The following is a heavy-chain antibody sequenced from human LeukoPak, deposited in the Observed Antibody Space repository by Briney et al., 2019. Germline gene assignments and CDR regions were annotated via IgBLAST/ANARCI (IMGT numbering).Heavy chain of an antibody. D-gene: IGHD4-17*01. CDR1: GGSISSYY. Sequence: PSETLSLTSTVSGGSISSYYWSWIRQPPGRGLEWIGYIYYSGSTNYNPSLKSRVTISVDTSKNQFSLKLSSVTAADTAVYYCASVDYGDYAGRLDYWGQGTLVTVSS. V-gene: IGHV4-59*01. J-gene: IGHJ4*02. CDR3: ASVDYGDYAGRLDY. CDR2: IYYSGST.